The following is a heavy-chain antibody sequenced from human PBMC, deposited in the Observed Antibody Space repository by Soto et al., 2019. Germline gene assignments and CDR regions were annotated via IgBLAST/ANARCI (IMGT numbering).Heavy chain of an antibody. Sequence: ASVKVSCKASGFSFTGYYIHWLRQAPGQGLEWMGWINAHSGGTEYAQKFQGRVTLTRDTSIATAYLTLTSLTSDDTALYYCATDGVPGDGRLYFDYWGQGTLVTVSS. CDR2: INAHSGGT. D-gene: IGHD3-16*01. CDR3: ATDGVPGDGRLYFDY. V-gene: IGHV1-2*02. J-gene: IGHJ4*02. CDR1: GFSFTGYY.